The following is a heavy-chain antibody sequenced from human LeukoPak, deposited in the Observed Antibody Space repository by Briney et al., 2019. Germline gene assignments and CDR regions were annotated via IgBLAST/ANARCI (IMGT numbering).Heavy chain of an antibody. J-gene: IGHJ1*01. CDR3: ARSWGAMILEISIQH. CDR1: GFTFSSYA. CDR2: ISYDGSNK. D-gene: IGHD3-22*01. V-gene: IGHV3-30-3*01. Sequence: GGSLRLSCAASGFTFSSYAMHWVRQAPGKGLEWVAVISYDGSNKYYADSVKGRFTISRDNSKNTLYLQMNSLRAEDTAVYYCARSWGAMILEISIQHWGQGTQVTVSS.